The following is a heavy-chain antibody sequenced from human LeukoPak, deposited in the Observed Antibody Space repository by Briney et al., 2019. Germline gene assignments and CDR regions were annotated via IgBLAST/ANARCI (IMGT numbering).Heavy chain of an antibody. CDR1: GFTFSSYS. Sequence: GGSLRLSCAASGFTFSSYSMNWVRQAPGKGLEWVSSISSFSGYIYYADSVKGRFTISRDNAKSSLHLQMNSLKVEDTGVYYCARDPSPRTSYYYYYMDVWGKGTTVTVSS. D-gene: IGHD2-2*01. CDR3: ARDPSPRTSYYYYYMDV. J-gene: IGHJ6*03. CDR2: ISSFSGYI. V-gene: IGHV3-21*01.